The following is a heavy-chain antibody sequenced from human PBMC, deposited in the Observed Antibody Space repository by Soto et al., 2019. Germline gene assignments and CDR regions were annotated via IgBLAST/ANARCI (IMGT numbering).Heavy chain of an antibody. Sequence: QMQLVQSGAEVKERGSSVKISCKTSGGTFNTYALTWVRQAPGQGLEWIGGIIPIFGIKNVAQRFHGRVTINADESLTTAYMEMTSLRSDDTAVYYCAKEAGEHWGQGTLVTVSS. J-gene: IGHJ1*01. CDR2: IIPIFGIK. D-gene: IGHD3-16*01. V-gene: IGHV1-69*01. CDR1: GGTFNTYA. CDR3: AKEAGEH.